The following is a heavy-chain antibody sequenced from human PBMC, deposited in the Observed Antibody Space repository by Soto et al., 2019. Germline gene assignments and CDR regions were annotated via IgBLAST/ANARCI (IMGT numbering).Heavy chain of an antibody. CDR3: AREAGDTAMVSNYYYHGMDV. Sequence: GGSLRLSCAASGFTFSSYEMNWVRRAPGKGLEWVSYISSSGSTIYYADSVKGRFTISRDNAKNSLYLQMNSLRAEDTAVYYCAREAGDTAMVSNYYYHGMDVWGQGTTVTVSS. D-gene: IGHD5-18*01. CDR1: GFTFSSYE. V-gene: IGHV3-48*03. CDR2: ISSSGSTI. J-gene: IGHJ6*02.